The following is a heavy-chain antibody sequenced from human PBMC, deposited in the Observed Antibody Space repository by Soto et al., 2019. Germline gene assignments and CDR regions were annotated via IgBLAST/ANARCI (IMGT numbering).Heavy chain of an antibody. CDR1: GATFKTYG. D-gene: IGHD3-22*01. J-gene: IGHJ4*02. CDR2: ISSDGGNK. Sequence: GGSLRLSCAASGATFKTYGMNWVRQAPGKGLEGVAVISSDGGNKYYADSVKGRFTISRDNSKNTLYLQMNSLRAEDTAVYYRLTEFRGSSVHYHYFDYWGQGTLVIVSS. V-gene: IGHV3-30*03. CDR3: LTEFRGSSVHYHYFDY.